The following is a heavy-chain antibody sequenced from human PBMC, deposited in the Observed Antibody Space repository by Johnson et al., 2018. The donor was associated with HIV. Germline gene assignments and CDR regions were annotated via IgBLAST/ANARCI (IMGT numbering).Heavy chain of an antibody. Sequence: QVQLVESGGGLVQPGRSLRLSCAASGFTFSTYAMHWVRQAPGKGLEWVALISYDGSNKYYADSVKGRFMISRDNAKNSLYLQMNSLRAEDTAVYYCARFGLAAAGDGAFDIWGQGTMVTVSS. CDR2: ISYDGSNK. D-gene: IGHD6-13*01. V-gene: IGHV3-30*04. CDR3: ARFGLAAAGDGAFDI. J-gene: IGHJ3*02. CDR1: GFTFSTYA.